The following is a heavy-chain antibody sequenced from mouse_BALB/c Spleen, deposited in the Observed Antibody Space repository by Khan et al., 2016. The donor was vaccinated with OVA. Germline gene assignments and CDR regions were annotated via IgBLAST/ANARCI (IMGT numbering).Heavy chain of an antibody. V-gene: IGHV5-17*02. CDR3: AKSCYYGYYIDY. CDR1: GFTFSSYG. D-gene: IGHD1-1*01. CDR2: ISGYSSTI. J-gene: IGHJ2*01. Sequence: EVELVVSGGGLVQPGGSRKLSCAASGFTFSSYGMHWVRQAPEKGLEWVAYISGYSSTIYYADTVKVRFSISRDNPKNTLFLQMTSLMYEDTAMYYCAKSCYYGYYIDYWGQGTTLTVSS.